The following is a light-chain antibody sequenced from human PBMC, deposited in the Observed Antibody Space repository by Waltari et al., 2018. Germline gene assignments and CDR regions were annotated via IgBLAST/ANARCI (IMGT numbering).Light chain of an antibody. CDR2: RSS. V-gene: IGLV1-47*01. Sequence: QSVLTQPPSASGTPGQRVTISCFGSNSNLGSNPVYWYQHLPGTAPKVLMYRSSQRPPGVPDRFSGSKSGTSACLAMSGLRSDDEADYYCAAWDNSLSAWVFGGGTKLTVL. CDR3: AAWDNSLSAWV. CDR1: NSNLGSNP. J-gene: IGLJ3*02.